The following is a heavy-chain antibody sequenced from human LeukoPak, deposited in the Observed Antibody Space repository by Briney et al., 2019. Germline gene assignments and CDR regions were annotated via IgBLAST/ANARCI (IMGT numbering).Heavy chain of an antibody. D-gene: IGHD5-12*01. CDR3: ARRGYSGWLDY. V-gene: IGHV1-46*01. J-gene: IGHJ4*02. CDR1: GYTFTSYY. Sequence: ASVKVSCKAPGYTFTSYYMHWVRQAPGQGLEWMGIINPSGGSTSYAQKFQGRVTMTRDMSTSTVYMELSSLRSEDTAVYYCARRGYSGWLDYWGQGTLVTVSS. CDR2: INPSGGST.